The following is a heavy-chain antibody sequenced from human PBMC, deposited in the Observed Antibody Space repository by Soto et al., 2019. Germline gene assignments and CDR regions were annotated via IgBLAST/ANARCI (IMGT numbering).Heavy chain of an antibody. CDR2: IIPILGIA. CDR3: ARPAPWDDAFDI. Sequence: SVKVSCKASGGTFSSYTISWVRQAPGQGLEWMGRIIPILGIANYAQKFQGRVTITADKSTSTAYMELSSLRSEDTAVYYCARPAPWDDAFDIWGQGTMVTVSS. D-gene: IGHD1-26*01. V-gene: IGHV1-69*02. CDR1: GGTFSSYT. J-gene: IGHJ3*02.